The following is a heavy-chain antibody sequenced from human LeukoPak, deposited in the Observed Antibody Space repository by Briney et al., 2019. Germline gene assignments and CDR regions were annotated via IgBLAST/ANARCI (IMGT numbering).Heavy chain of an antibody. CDR1: GGSISTYY. D-gene: IGHD3-16*01. V-gene: IGHV4-59*08. CDR2: IHNSVT. Sequence: SETLSLTCTVSGGSISTYYWTWIRQPPGKGLEWIGYIHNSVTNSKPSLKSRVTISVDTSRNQSSLKLSSVTAADTAVYYCAGYGGYYFDYWGQGTLVTVSS. CDR3: AGYGGYYFDY. J-gene: IGHJ4*02.